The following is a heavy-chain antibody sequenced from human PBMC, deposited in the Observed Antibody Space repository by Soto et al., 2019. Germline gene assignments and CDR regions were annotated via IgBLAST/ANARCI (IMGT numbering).Heavy chain of an antibody. Sequence: GGPVKVSCKASGYTFTGYYMHWVRQAPGQGLEWMGWINPNSGGTNYAQKFQGWVTMTRDTSISTAYMELSRLRSDDTAVYYCARESKSYDYVWGSSSRGFDPWGQGTLVTVSS. CDR2: INPNSGGT. CDR1: GYTFTGYY. J-gene: IGHJ5*02. CDR3: ARESKSYDYVWGSSSRGFDP. D-gene: IGHD3-16*01. V-gene: IGHV1-2*04.